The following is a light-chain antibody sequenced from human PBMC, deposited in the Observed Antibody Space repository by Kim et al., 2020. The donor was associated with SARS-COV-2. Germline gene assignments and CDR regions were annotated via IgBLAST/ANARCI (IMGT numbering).Light chain of an antibody. V-gene: IGLV4-69*01. Sequence: TVQLTCTLSNGHSSYAMSLYQQQPDTSPRYLMKLYSDGRHVKGDGIPDRLSGSSSGPQRYLTISSLQSEDEADYYCQTWGSGTVVFGGGTQLTVL. CDR3: QTWGSGTVV. J-gene: IGLJ2*01. CDR1: NGHSSYA. CDR2: LYSDGRH.